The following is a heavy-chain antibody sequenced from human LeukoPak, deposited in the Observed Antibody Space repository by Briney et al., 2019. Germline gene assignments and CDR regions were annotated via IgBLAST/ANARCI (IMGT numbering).Heavy chain of an antibody. D-gene: IGHD2-2*01. CDR2: IYTSGST. Sequence: SETLSLTCTVSGGSISSYYWSWIRQPAGKGLEWIGRIYTSGSTNYNPSLKSRVTMSVDTSKNQFSLKLSSVTAADTAVYYCARDRDVVPAASVGWFDPWGQGTLATVSS. J-gene: IGHJ5*02. CDR1: GGSISSYY. V-gene: IGHV4-4*07. CDR3: ARDRDVVPAASVGWFDP.